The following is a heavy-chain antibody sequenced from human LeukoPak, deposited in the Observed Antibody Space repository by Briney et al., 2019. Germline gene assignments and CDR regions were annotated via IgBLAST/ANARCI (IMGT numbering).Heavy chain of an antibody. Sequence: GGSLRLSCAASGFTFSGYAMSWVRHAPGKGLEWVSAISGSGGSTYYADSVKGRFTISRDNSKNTLYLQMNSLKAEDTAVYYCARAKVRGVIIKSFDYWGQGTLVTVSS. V-gene: IGHV3-23*01. CDR2: ISGSGGST. D-gene: IGHD3-10*01. CDR1: GFTFSGYA. CDR3: ARAKVRGVIIKSFDY. J-gene: IGHJ4*02.